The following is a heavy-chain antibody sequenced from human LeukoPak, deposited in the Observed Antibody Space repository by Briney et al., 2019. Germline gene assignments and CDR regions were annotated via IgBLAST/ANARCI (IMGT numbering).Heavy chain of an antibody. J-gene: IGHJ1*01. CDR3: ARRRYYDGSGYLE. V-gene: IGHV4-39*01. D-gene: IGHD3-22*01. Sequence: SETLSLTCSVSGDSVSRSDSYWDWIRQPPGKGLEWIGTTYYSGRTYYSPSLKSRVTMSVDPSNNQFSLNLRSVTAADTALYYCARRRYYDGSGYLEWGQGTLLSVSS. CDR1: GDSVSRSDSY. CDR2: TYYSGRT.